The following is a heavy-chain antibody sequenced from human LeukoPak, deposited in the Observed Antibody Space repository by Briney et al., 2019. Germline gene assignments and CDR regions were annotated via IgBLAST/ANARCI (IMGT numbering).Heavy chain of an antibody. CDR1: GYSFTSYW. Sequence: GESLKISCKGSGYSFTSYWIGWVRQMPGKGLEWMGIIYPGDSDTRYSPSFQGQVTISADKSISTAYLQWSSLKASDTAMYYCARSYASSSREGYNRPYYFDYWGQGTLVTVSS. D-gene: IGHD1-1*01. CDR2: IYPGDSDT. J-gene: IGHJ4*02. CDR3: ARSYASSSREGYNRPYYFDY. V-gene: IGHV5-51*01.